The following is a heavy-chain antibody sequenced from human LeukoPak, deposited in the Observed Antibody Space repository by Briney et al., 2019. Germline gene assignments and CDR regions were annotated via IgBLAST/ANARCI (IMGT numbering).Heavy chain of an antibody. CDR3: ASTDTAMYSHNACRWDY. CDR2: INPNSGGT. D-gene: IGHD5-18*01. J-gene: IGHJ4*02. V-gene: IGHV1-2*02. Sequence: GASVKVSCKASGYTFTGYYMHWVRQAPGQGLEWMGWINPNSGGTNYAQKFQGRVTMTRDTSISTAYMELSRLRSDDTAVYYCASTDTAMYSHNACRWDYWGQGTLVTVSS. CDR1: GYTFTGYY.